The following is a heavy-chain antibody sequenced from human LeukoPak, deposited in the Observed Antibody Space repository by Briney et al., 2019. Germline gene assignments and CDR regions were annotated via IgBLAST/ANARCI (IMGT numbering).Heavy chain of an antibody. Sequence: PGGSLRLSCAASGFTFSGSAMHWVRQASGKGLEWVGRIRSKANSYATAYAASVKGRFTISRDDSKSAAYLQMNSLKTEDTAVYYCTRGYGGSLRPRGQGTLVTVSS. J-gene: IGHJ4*02. CDR1: GFTFSGSA. D-gene: IGHD4-23*01. V-gene: IGHV3-73*01. CDR3: TRGYGGSLRP. CDR2: IRSKANSYAT.